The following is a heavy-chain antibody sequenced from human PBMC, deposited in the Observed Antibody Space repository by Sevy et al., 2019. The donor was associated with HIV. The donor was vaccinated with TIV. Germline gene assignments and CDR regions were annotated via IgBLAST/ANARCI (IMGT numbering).Heavy chain of an antibody. Sequence: GGSLRLSRAASGFSFSAHYMDWVRQAPGKGLEWVGRIRNKANSYTTEYAASVKGRFTISRDDSKNSLYLQMNSLKTEDTAVYYCARSDYGRGFDYWGQGTLVTVSS. J-gene: IGHJ4*02. V-gene: IGHV3-72*01. CDR2: IRNKANSYTT. D-gene: IGHD4-17*01. CDR3: ARSDYGRGFDY. CDR1: GFSFSAHY.